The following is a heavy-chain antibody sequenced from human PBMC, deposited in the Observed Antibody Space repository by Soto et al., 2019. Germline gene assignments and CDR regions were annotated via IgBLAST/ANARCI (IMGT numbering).Heavy chain of an antibody. CDR1: GFTFSSYA. D-gene: IGHD2-15*01. CDR3: AKGAGDSSGGRCCHFDY. V-gene: IGHV3-23*01. Sequence: EVQLLESGGGLVQPGGSLRLSCAASGFTFSSYAMSWVRQAPGKGLEWVSAISGSGGSTYYADSVKGRFTISRDNSKNTLYLQMNSLRGEDTAVYYAAKGAGDSSGGRCCHFDYWGQGTLVTVSS. CDR2: ISGSGGST. J-gene: IGHJ4*02.